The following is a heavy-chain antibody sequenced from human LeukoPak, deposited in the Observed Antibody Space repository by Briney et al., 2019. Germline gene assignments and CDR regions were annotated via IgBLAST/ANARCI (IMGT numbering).Heavy chain of an antibody. D-gene: IGHD6-25*01. J-gene: IGHJ4*02. V-gene: IGHV3-7*05. CDR2: IKPDGSEI. CDR3: ARDNSGSDAEHWAR. CDR1: GFTFSRYW. Sequence: GGSLRLSCAASGFTFSRYWMSWVRQAPGKGLEWVADIKPDGSEIHYVDSVGGRFTISRDNAKNSLYLQMKSLRVEDTALYYCARDNSGSDAEHWARWGQGTLVIVPS.